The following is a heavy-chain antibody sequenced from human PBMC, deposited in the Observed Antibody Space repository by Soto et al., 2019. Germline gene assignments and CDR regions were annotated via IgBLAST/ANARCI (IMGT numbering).Heavy chain of an antibody. CDR3: ARVGGIVGAPGVYYYYYGMDV. CDR1: GFTFSSYD. Sequence: GGSLRLSCAASGFTFSSYDMHWVRQATGKGLEWVSAIGTAGDTYYPGSVKGRFTISRENAKNSLYLQMNSLRAEDTAVYYCARVGGIVGAPGVYYYYYGMDVWGQGTTVTVSS. V-gene: IGHV3-13*01. J-gene: IGHJ6*02. D-gene: IGHD1-26*01. CDR2: IGTAGDT.